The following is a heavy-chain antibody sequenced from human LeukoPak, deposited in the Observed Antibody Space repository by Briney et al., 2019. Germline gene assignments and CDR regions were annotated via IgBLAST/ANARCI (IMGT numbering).Heavy chain of an antibody. Sequence: GGSLRLSCAASGFTFSDSYMTWIRQAPGKGLEWVSAISGSGGSTYYADSVKGRFTISRDNSKNTLYLQMNSLRAEDTAVYYCATHSYPYYYYYMDVWGKGTTVTVSS. V-gene: IGHV3-23*01. CDR2: ISGSGGST. D-gene: IGHD1-26*01. CDR3: ATHSYPYYYYYMDV. J-gene: IGHJ6*03. CDR1: GFTFSDSY.